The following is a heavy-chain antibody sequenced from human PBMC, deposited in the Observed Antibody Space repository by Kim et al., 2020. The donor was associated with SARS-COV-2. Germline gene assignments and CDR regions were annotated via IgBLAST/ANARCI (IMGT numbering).Heavy chain of an antibody. Sequence: GGSLRLSCAASGFTFSSYGMHWVRQAPGKGLEWVAVIWYDGSNKYYADSVKGQFTISRDNSKNTLYLQMNSLRAKDTAVYYCARESGPYGDYYYYYGMDVGGHETTVTVSS. V-gene: IGHV3-33*01. D-gene: IGHD4-17*01. CDR1: GFTFSSYG. CDR2: IWYDGSNK. J-gene: IGHJ6*02. CDR3: ARESGPYGDYYYYYGMDV.